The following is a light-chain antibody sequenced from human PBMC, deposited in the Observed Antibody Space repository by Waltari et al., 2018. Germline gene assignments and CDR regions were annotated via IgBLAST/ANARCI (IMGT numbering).Light chain of an antibody. CDR2: DAS. V-gene: IGKV3-11*01. Sequence: DIVLTQSPATLSLSPGERVTLSCRASQNIDIYLAWYQQRPGQAPRLLISDASYSATGIPARFSGSGSGTDFTLTISSLEPEDIAIYYCQQRSSWPLTFGGGTKVEFK. CDR1: QNIDIY. CDR3: QQRSSWPLT. J-gene: IGKJ4*01.